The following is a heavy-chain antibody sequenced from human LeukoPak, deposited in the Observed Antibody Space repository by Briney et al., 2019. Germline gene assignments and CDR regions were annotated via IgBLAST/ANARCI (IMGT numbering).Heavy chain of an antibody. Sequence: GGSLRLSCAASGFTFSTYSMNWVRQAPGKGLEWVSSISSRRSYIYYADSVKGRFTISRDNAKNSLYLQINSLRAEDTAVYYCANLLRWEPYWGQGTLVTVSS. CDR2: ISSRRSYI. CDR3: ANLLRWEPY. V-gene: IGHV3-21*01. D-gene: IGHD4-23*01. J-gene: IGHJ4*02. CDR1: GFTFSTYS.